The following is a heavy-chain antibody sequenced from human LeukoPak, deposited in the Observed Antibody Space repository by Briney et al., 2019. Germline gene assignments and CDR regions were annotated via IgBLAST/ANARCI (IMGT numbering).Heavy chain of an antibody. D-gene: IGHD4-17*01. J-gene: IGHJ5*02. V-gene: IGHV1-69*01. CDR3: ARNEGLNDYGICGWFDP. CDR2: IIPIFGTA. CDR1: GGTFSSYA. Sequence: GSSVKVSCKASGGTFSSYAISWVRQAPGQGLEWMGGIIPIFGTANYAQKFQGRVTITADESTSTAYMELSSLRSEDTAVYYCARNEGLNDYGICGWFDPWGQGTLVTVSS.